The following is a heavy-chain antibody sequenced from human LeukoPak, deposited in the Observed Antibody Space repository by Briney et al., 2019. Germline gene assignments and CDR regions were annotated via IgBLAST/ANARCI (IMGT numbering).Heavy chain of an antibody. CDR3: ARERQQLRYFDD. D-gene: IGHD6-13*01. V-gene: IGHV3-7*01. Sequence: GESLRLSCGASGFTFSSHWITWVRQAPGGGLELVANIKQDGSEINYADSVKGRFTLSGDNAKNSLYLQMNSLRVEDTALYYCARERQQLRYFDDWGQGTLVTVSS. CDR2: IKQDGSEI. CDR1: GFTFSSHW. J-gene: IGHJ4*02.